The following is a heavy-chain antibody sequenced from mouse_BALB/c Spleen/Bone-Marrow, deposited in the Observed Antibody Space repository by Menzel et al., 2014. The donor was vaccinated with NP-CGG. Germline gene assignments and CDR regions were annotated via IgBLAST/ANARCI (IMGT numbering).Heavy chain of an antibody. J-gene: IGHJ4*01. D-gene: IGHD1-1*01. CDR3: ARYGSSPYYAMDY. V-gene: IGHV1S29*02. CDR1: GYTFTDYN. CDR2: IYPYNGGT. Sequence: VQLQQSGPELVKPGASVKISCKASGYTFTDYNMHWVKQSHGKSLEWIGYIYPYNGGTGYNQKFKNKATLTVDNSSSTAYIGLRRLTSEDTAVYYCARYGSSPYYAMDYWGQGTSVTVSS.